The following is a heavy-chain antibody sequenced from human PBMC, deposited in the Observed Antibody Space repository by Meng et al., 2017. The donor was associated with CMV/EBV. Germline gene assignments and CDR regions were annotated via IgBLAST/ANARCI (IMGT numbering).Heavy chain of an antibody. J-gene: IGHJ4*02. CDR2: IYPGDSDT. D-gene: IGHD1-26*01. CDR3: ARMGARLDY. CDR1: GYRLTTYW. Sequence: KVSCKGSGYRLTTYWIGWVRQMPGKGLEWMGIIYPGDSDTRYSPSFQGQVTISADKSIRSAYLQWSSLKASDTAMYYCARMGARLDYWGQGTLVTVSS. V-gene: IGHV5-51*01.